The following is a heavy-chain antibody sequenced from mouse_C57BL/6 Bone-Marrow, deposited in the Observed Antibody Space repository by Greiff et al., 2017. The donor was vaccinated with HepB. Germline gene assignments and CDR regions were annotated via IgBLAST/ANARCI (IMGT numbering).Heavy chain of an antibody. CDR2: ISDGGSYT. CDR3: ARDLYSNYGAMDY. V-gene: IGHV5-4*01. D-gene: IGHD2-5*01. CDR1: GFTFSSYA. J-gene: IGHJ4*01. Sequence: EVKLVESGGGLVKPGGSLKLSCAASGFTFSSYAMSWVRQTPEKRLEWVATISDGGSYTYYPDNVKGRFTISRDNAKNNLYLQMSHLKSEDTAMYYCARDLYSNYGAMDYWGQGTSVTVSS.